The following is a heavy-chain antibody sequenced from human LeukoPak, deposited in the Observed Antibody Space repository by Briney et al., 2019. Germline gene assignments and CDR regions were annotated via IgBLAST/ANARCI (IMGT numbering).Heavy chain of an antibody. CDR3: ARWAVAGSYFDL. Sequence: SQTLSLTCTVSGGSISSGSYYWSWIRQPPGKGLEWIGYIYYSGSTNYNPSLKSRVTISVDTSKNQFSLKLSSVTAADTAVYYCARWAVAGSYFDLWGRGTLVTVSS. CDR1: GGSISSGSYY. D-gene: IGHD6-19*01. J-gene: IGHJ2*01. CDR2: IYYSGST. V-gene: IGHV4-61*01.